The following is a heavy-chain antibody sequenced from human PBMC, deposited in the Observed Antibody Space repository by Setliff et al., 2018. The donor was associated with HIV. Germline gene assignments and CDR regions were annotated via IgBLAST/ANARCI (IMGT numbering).Heavy chain of an antibody. Sequence: SGPTLVNPTPTLTLTCTFSGFSLTSHGTGVGWVRQSPGKALEWLGLIYWDDDVRYSPSLKSRLTITKDTSKNQVVLIMTNMAPVDTGTYYCARSGDNFLRGYQLDPWGQVILVTVSS. CDR2: IYWDDDV. J-gene: IGHJ5*02. CDR3: ARSGDNFLRGYQLDP. V-gene: IGHV2-5*02. D-gene: IGHD3-3*01. CDR1: GFSLTSHGTG.